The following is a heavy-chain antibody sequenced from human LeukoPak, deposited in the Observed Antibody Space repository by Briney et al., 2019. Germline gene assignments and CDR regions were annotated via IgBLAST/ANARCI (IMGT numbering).Heavy chain of an antibody. J-gene: IGHJ4*02. CDR2: IRFDGSNK. CDR3: ARGDGYCSSASCSGN. Sequence: GGSLRLSCAASGFTLNTYGMHWVRQAPGKGLEWVAFIRFDGSNKYDADSVKGRFTIPRDNSKNTLYLQMKILRPEDTAVYYCARGDGYCSSASCSGNWGQGTLVTVSS. V-gene: IGHV3-30*02. CDR1: GFTLNTYG. D-gene: IGHD2-2*03.